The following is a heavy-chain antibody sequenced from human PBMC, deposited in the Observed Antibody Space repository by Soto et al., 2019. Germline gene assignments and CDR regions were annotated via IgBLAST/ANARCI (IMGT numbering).Heavy chain of an antibody. CDR3: ARDTHYYYYYYMDV. CDR2: INAGNGNT. V-gene: IGHV1-3*01. CDR1: GYTFTSYA. Sequence: VSVKVSCKASGYTFTSYAMHWVRQAPGQRLEWMGWINAGNGNTKYSQKFQGRVTITRDTSASTAYMELSSLRSEDTAVYYCARDTHYYYYYYMDVWGKGTTVTVSS. J-gene: IGHJ6*03.